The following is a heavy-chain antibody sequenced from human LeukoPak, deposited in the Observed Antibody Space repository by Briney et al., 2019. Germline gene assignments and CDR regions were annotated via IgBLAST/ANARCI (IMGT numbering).Heavy chain of an antibody. CDR2: IYYSGST. Sequence: SETLSLTCTVSGGSISSYYWSWIRQPPGKGLEWIGYIYYSGSTKYNPSLKSRVTISVDTSKNQFSLKLRSVAAADTAVYYCERRGGYERGFDYWGQGTLVTVSS. CDR3: ERRGGYERGFDY. J-gene: IGHJ4*02. V-gene: IGHV4-59*01. D-gene: IGHD5-12*01. CDR1: GGSISSYY.